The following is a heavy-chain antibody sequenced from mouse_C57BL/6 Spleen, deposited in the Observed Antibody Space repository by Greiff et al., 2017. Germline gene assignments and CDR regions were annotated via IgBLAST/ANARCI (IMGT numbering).Heavy chain of an antibody. D-gene: IGHD2-4*01. CDR2: IDPSDSYT. Sequence: VKLQQPGAELVKPGASVKLSCKASGYTFTSYWMQWVKQRPGQGLEWIGEIDPSDSYTNYNQKFKGKATLTVDTSSSTAYMQLSSLTSEDSAVYYCARRLPSYAMDYWGQGTSVTVSS. CDR1: GYTFTSYW. CDR3: ARRLPSYAMDY. J-gene: IGHJ4*01. V-gene: IGHV1-50*01.